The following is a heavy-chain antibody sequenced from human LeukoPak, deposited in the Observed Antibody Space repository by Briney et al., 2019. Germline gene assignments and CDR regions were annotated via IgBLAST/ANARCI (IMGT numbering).Heavy chain of an antibody. Sequence: AGGSLRLSCAASGFTFSSYSMNWVRQAPGKGLEWVSYISSSSTIYYADSVKGRFTISRDNAKNSLYLQMNSLRAEDTAVYYCARDSAYYYDSSGYYDGDYWGQGTLVTVSS. D-gene: IGHD3-22*01. CDR2: ISSSSTI. V-gene: IGHV3-48*01. J-gene: IGHJ4*02. CDR3: ARDSAYYYDSSGYYDGDY. CDR1: GFTFSSYS.